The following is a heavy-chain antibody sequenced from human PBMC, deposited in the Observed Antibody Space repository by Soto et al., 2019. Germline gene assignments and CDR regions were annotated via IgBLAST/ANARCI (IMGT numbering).Heavy chain of an antibody. J-gene: IGHJ5*02. D-gene: IGHD4-17*01. CDR1: GFTFDDYA. Sequence: EVQLVESGGGLVQPGRSLRLSCAASGFTFDDYAMHWVRQAPGKGLEWVSGISWNSGSIGYADSVKGRFTISRDNAKNSLYLQMNSLRAEDTALYYCAKDIGVDHGDYVGWFDPWGQGTLVTVSS. CDR2: ISWNSGSI. V-gene: IGHV3-9*01. CDR3: AKDIGVDHGDYVGWFDP.